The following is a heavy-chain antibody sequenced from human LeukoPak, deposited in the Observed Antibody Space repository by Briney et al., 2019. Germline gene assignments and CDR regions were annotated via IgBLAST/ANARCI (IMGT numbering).Heavy chain of an antibody. CDR1: GFTFSTYA. CDR3: ARDRGRYYDSRGFYWGYYFDS. CDR2: ISGSGDST. D-gene: IGHD3-22*01. J-gene: IGHJ4*02. Sequence: GGSLRLSCAASGFTFSTYAVNWVRQAPGKGLEWVSTISGSGDSTYYADSVKGRFTISRDNSKDTLYLQMSSVRVDDTDVYYCARDRGRYYDSRGFYWGYYFDSWGRGILVTVST. V-gene: IGHV3-23*01.